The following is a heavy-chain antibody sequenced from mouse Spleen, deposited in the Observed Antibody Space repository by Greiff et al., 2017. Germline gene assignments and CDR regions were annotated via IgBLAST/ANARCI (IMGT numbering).Heavy chain of an antibody. CDR3: ARLIYDHGYFDV. J-gene: IGHJ1*03. V-gene: IGHV3-6*01. Sequence: EVQLQQSGPGLVKPSQSLSLTCSVTGYSITSGYYWNWIRQFPGNKLEWMGYISYDGSNNYNPSLKNRISITRDTSKNQFFLKLNSVTTEDTATYYCARLIYDHGYFDVWGTGTTVTVSS. D-gene: IGHD2-3*01. CDR1: GYSITSGYY. CDR2: ISYDGSN.